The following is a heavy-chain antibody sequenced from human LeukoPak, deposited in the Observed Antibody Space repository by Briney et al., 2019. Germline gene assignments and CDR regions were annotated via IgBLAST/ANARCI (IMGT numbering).Heavy chain of an antibody. D-gene: IGHD6-13*01. V-gene: IGHV4-34*01. CDR2: INHSGST. CDR3: ARALYSSSWSLRRINWFHP. J-gene: IGHJ5*02. CDR1: GGSFSGDY. Sequence: SETLSLTCAVYGGSFSGDYWSWIRQPPGKGLEWIGEINHSGSTNYNPSLKSRVTISVDTSKNQFSLKLSSVTAADTAVYYCARALYSSSWSLRRINWFHPWGQGTLVTVSS.